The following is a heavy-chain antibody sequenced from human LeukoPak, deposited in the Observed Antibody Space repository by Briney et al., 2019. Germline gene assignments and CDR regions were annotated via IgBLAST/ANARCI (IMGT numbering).Heavy chain of an antibody. V-gene: IGHV5-51*01. CDR1: GYNFLNYW. CDR2: IYPGDSDI. Sequence: GDSLKISCKGSGYNFLNYWIAWVRQVPGKGLEWMGIIYPGDSDIRYTPSFQGQVTMSVDKSINMAYLQWSSLKASDTAIYYCARGPSPHWFDPWGQGTLVIVSS. J-gene: IGHJ5*02. CDR3: ARGPSPHWFDP.